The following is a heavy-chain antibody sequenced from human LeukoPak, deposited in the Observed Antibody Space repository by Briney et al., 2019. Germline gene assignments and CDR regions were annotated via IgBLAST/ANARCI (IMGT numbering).Heavy chain of an antibody. CDR2: IIPIFGTA. V-gene: IGHV1-69*05. J-gene: IGHJ4*02. CDR1: GGTFSSYA. D-gene: IGHD6-19*01. Sequence: GASVKVSCKASGGTFSSYAISWVRQAPGQGLEWMGGIIPIFGTANYAQKFQGRVTITRDTSASTAYMELSSLRSEDTAVYYCAARIAVAAFDYWGQGTLVTVSS. CDR3: AARIAVAAFDY.